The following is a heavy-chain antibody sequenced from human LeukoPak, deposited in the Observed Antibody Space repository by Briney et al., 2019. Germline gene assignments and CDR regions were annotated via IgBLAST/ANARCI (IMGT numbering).Heavy chain of an antibody. CDR3: ARGSARGFGRLYHWFDS. J-gene: IGHJ5*01. Sequence: NASETLSLTCTVSGGSISSYYWSWIRQPAGKGLEWIGRIYTSGSTNYNPSLKSRVTMSVDTSKNQFSLKLSSVTAADTAFYFCARGSARGFGRLYHWFDSWGQGTLVTVSS. CDR2: IYTSGST. V-gene: IGHV4-4*07. D-gene: IGHD3-9*01. CDR1: GGSISSYY.